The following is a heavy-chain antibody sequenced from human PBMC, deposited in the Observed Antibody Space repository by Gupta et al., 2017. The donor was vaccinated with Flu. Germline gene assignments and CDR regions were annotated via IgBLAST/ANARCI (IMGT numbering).Heavy chain of an antibody. V-gene: IGHV3-30*18. CDR2: ISYDGSNK. Sequence: QVQLVESGGGVVQPGRSLRLSCAASGFTFSNYGMHWVRQAPGTGLEWVALISYDGSNKYYTDSVKGRFTISRDNSKNTLYLQMNSLRAEDTAVYYCSNDWYQLRNNFYYGMDVWGQGTTVTVSS. J-gene: IGHJ6*02. CDR3: SNDWYQLRNNFYYGMDV. CDR1: GFTFSNYG. D-gene: IGHD2-2*01.